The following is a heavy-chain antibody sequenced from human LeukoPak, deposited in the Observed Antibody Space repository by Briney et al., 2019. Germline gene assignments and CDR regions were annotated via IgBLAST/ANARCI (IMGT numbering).Heavy chain of an antibody. V-gene: IGHV4-38-2*01. Sequence: SETLSLTCPVSGYSISSGYYWGWVRQPPGTGLEWVGSIYHSGSTYYNPSLKSRVTISVDTSKNQFSLKLSSVTAADTAVYYCARHRSGWLQSSFDYWGQGTLVTVSS. D-gene: IGHD5-24*01. CDR3: ARHRSGWLQSSFDY. J-gene: IGHJ4*02. CDR2: IYHSGST. CDR1: GYSISSGYY.